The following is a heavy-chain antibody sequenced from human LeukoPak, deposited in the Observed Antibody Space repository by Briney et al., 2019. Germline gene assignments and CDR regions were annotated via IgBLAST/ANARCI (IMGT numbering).Heavy chain of an antibody. Sequence: ASVKVSCKASWYNFTGYYMHWVRQAPGQGVEWMGRINPNSGGTNYAQKFQGRVTMTRDTSISTAYMELSRLRSDDTATYYCARESLCSGGSCLPDYWGQGTLVTVSS. CDR2: INPNSGGT. CDR3: ARESLCSGGSCLPDY. V-gene: IGHV1-2*06. J-gene: IGHJ4*02. CDR1: WYNFTGYY. D-gene: IGHD2-15*01.